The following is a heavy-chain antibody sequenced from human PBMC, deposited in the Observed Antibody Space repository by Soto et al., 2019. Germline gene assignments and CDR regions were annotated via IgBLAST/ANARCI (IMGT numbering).Heavy chain of an antibody. J-gene: IGHJ3*01. V-gene: IGHV1-18*01. CDR1: GYPFTSNG. D-gene: IGHD1-26*01. CDR2: ISPYSGKT. Sequence: QVQLVQSGAEVKKPGASVKVSCKASGYPFTSNGISWVRQAPGQGLEWMGWISPYSGKTNFAQKLQGRVTMNTDTSSGIVYMELGSLVSLDTAVYYCARDLSVGGNTDAFGFWGKGTMVSVSP. CDR3: ARDLSVGGNTDAFGF.